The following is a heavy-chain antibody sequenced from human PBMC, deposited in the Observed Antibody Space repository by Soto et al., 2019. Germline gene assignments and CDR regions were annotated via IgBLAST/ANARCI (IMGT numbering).Heavy chain of an antibody. J-gene: IGHJ6*02. CDR1: GYTFTSYG. Sequence: QVQLVQSGAEVKKPGASVKVSCKASGYTFTSYGISWVRQAPGQGLEWMGWISAYNGNTNYAQKLQGRVTMTTDTSTSTAYMELRSLRSDDTAVYYCARVKYSPPYYHYYGMDVWGQGTTVTVSS. V-gene: IGHV1-18*01. CDR3: ARVKYSPPYYHYYGMDV. CDR2: ISAYNGNT. D-gene: IGHD5-18*01.